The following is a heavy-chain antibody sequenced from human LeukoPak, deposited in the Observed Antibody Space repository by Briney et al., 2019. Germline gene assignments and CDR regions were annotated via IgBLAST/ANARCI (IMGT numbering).Heavy chain of an antibody. CDR3: ARMVDSSGWYYYYYYMDV. D-gene: IGHD6-19*01. CDR1: GGPISSYH. CDR2: IYTSGST. Sequence: SDTLSLTCTVSGGPISSYHWSWIRQPAGKGLEWIGRIYTSGSTNYNPSLKRRVTMSVDTSKNQFSLKLSSVTAADTAVYYCARMVDSSGWYYYYYYMDVWGKGTTVTVSS. V-gene: IGHV4-4*07. J-gene: IGHJ6*03.